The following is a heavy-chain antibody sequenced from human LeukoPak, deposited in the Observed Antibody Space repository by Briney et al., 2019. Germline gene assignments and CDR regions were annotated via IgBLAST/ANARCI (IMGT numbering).Heavy chain of an antibody. Sequence: GSLRLSCAASGFTFSSYAMHWVRQAPGKGLEWMAVISYDGGNKYYADSVKGRFTISRDNSKNTLYLQMNSLRPEDTAAYYCARAPSGQYYYGVDVWGQGTTVTVSS. D-gene: IGHD1-26*01. CDR3: ARAPSGQYYYGVDV. J-gene: IGHJ6*02. V-gene: IGHV3-30-3*01. CDR2: ISYDGGNK. CDR1: GFTFSSYA.